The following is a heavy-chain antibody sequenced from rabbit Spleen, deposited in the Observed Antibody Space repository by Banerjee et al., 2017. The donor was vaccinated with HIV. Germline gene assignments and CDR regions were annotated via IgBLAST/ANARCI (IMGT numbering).Heavy chain of an antibody. CDR1: GFSFSSSYW. CDR3: ARNIVYGGDKPGYAYGDL. V-gene: IGHV1S45*01. D-gene: IGHD6-1*01. J-gene: IGHJ4*01. CDR2: IDSGSSGFT. Sequence: QEHLKESGGGLVQPGGSLKLSCTASGFSFSSSYWICWVRQAPGKGLEWIACIDSGSSGFTYFASWAKGRFTISKTSSTTVTLQMTSLTVADTATYFCARNIVYGGDKPGYAYGDLWGPGTLVTVS.